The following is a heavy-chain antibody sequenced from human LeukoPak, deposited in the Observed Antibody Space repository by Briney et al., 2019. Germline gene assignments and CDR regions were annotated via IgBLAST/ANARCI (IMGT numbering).Heavy chain of an antibody. D-gene: IGHD1-26*01. J-gene: IGHJ5*02. CDR3: ARGKWELLNWFDP. CDR2: INPNSGGT. Sequence: ASVKVSCKASGYTFTGYYMHWVRQAPAQGLEWMGWINPNSGGTNYAQKFQGRVTMTRDTSISTAYMELSRLRSDDTAVYYCARGKWELLNWFDPWGQGTLVTVSS. V-gene: IGHV1-2*02. CDR1: GYTFTGYY.